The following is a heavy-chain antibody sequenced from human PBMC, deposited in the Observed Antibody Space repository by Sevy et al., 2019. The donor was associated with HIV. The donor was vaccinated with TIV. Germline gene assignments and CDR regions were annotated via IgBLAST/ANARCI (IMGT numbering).Heavy chain of an antibody. CDR2: ISFDGRNE. Sequence: GGSLRLSCAASGFTFGNHAIHWVRQAPVKGLEWVAIISFDGRNEHYAGSVKGRFTISRDKSKKTVYLQMTNLRSEDAAVYYCARDHCTDGVCFRSGYFDYWGQGTLVTVSS. V-gene: IGHV3-30*04. D-gene: IGHD2-8*01. CDR1: GFTFGNHA. J-gene: IGHJ4*01. CDR3: ARDHCTDGVCFRSGYFDY.